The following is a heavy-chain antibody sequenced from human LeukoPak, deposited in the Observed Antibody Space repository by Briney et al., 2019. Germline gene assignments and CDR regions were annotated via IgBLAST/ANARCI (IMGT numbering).Heavy chain of an antibody. Sequence: SETLSLTCTVSGGSISSYHCSWIRQLAGKGLECIGRIYTSGSTNYNPSLKSRVTMSVDTSKNQFSLKLSSVTAADTAVYYCASGRIHVDYWGQGTLVTVSS. CDR2: IYTSGST. CDR3: ASGRIHVDY. V-gene: IGHV4-4*07. CDR1: GGSISSYH. D-gene: IGHD5-18*01. J-gene: IGHJ4*02.